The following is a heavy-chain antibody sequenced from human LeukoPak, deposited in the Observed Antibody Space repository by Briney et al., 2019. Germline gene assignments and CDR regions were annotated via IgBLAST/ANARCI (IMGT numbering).Heavy chain of an antibody. D-gene: IGHD2-2*02. CDR3: ARDPVVPAAIGDY. CDR1: GFTFSSYW. CDR2: INSDGSST. V-gene: IGHV3-74*01. Sequence: GGSLRLSCAASGFTFSSYWMHWVRQAPGEGLVWVSRINSDGSSTSYADSVKGRFTISRDNAKNTLYLQMNSLRAEDTAVYYCARDPVVPAAIGDYWGQGTLVTVSS. J-gene: IGHJ4*02.